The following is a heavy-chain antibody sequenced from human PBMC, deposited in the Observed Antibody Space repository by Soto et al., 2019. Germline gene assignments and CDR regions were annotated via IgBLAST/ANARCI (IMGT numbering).Heavy chain of an antibody. Sequence: GGSLRPFSAAFGLSFSAYAMSWVRWAPGKGFEWGSVFSESGGRPQYAASVRGRFAVSRDNTKTSLSLRMNILKDGDTAVYFCAKRSPGRSGWYSPIFDYWGQGALVTVSS. V-gene: IGHV3-23*01. CDR3: AKRSPGRSGWYSPIFDY. J-gene: IGHJ4*02. CDR1: GLSFSAYA. CDR2: FSESGGRP. D-gene: IGHD6-13*01.